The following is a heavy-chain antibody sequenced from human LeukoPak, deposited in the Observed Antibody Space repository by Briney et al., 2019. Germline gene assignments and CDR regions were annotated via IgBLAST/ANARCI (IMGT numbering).Heavy chain of an antibody. CDR3: VAGGYYDSSGDFDY. V-gene: IGHV3-64D*06. Sequence: PGGSLRLSCSASGFTFSSYAMHWVRQAPGKGLEYVSAISSNGGSTYYADSVKGRFTISRDNSKNTLYLQMSSLRAEDTAVYYCVAGGYYDSSGDFDYWGQGTLVTVSS. J-gene: IGHJ4*02. D-gene: IGHD3-22*01. CDR2: ISSNGGST. CDR1: GFTFSSYA.